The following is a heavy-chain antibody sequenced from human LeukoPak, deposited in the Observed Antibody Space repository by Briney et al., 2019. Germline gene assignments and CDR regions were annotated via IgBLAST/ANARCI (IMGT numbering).Heavy chain of an antibody. V-gene: IGHV3-30*02. CDR3: AKDVSTSCNGDCLFDS. CDR2: MRYDGSKK. Sequence: GGSLRLSCVASGFRFSTYGMQWVRQAPGKGLEWVAFMRYDGSKKYYAESVKGRFTISRDNSKNTLYLQMNSLGAEDTAVYYCAKDVSTSCNGDCLFDSWGQGTLVTVSS. J-gene: IGHJ4*02. CDR1: GFRFSTYG. D-gene: IGHD2-21*01.